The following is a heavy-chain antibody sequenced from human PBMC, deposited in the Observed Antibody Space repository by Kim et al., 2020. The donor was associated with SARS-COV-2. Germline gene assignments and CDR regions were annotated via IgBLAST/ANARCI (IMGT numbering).Heavy chain of an antibody. V-gene: IGHV3-74*01. CDR1: GFTFSSYW. Sequence: GGSLRLSCAASGFTFSSYWMHWVRQAAGKGLVYVSGINSDGSYTNYADSVRGRFTISRDNARNTLYLQMNSLRAEDAALYYCVRSVEYWGQGTLVTVSS. CDR2: INSDGSYT. CDR3: VRSVEY. J-gene: IGHJ4*02.